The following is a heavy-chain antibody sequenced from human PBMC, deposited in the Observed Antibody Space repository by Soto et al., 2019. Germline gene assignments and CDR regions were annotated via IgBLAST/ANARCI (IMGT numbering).Heavy chain of an antibody. CDR2: INHSGST. V-gene: IGHV4-34*01. CDR3: ARAYSSGEGGWFDP. D-gene: IGHD6-25*01. CDR1: GGSFSGYY. Sequence: LSLTCAVYGGSFSGYYWSWIRQPPGKGLEWIGEINHSGSTNYNPSLKSRVTISVDTSKNQFSLKLSSVTAADTAVYYCARAYSSGEGGWFDPWGQGTLVTVSS. J-gene: IGHJ5*02.